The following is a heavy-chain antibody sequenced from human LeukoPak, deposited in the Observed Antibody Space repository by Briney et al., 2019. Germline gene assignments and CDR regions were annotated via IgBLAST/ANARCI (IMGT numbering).Heavy chain of an antibody. Sequence: GASVKVSCKASGGTFSSYAISWVRQAPGQGLEWMGLVDPEDGETIYAEKFQGRVTITADTSTDTAYMELSSLRSEDTAVYYCATLPSSGRRADASGIWGQGTMVTVSS. CDR2: VDPEDGET. J-gene: IGHJ3*02. V-gene: IGHV1-69-2*01. CDR1: GGTFSSYA. CDR3: ATLPSSGRRADASGI. D-gene: IGHD3-22*01.